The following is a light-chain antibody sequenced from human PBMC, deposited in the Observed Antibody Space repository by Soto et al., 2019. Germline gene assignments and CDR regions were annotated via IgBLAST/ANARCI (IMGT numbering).Light chain of an antibody. CDR1: QSVSNSN. J-gene: IGKJ1*01. Sequence: IVLTQSPGTLSLSPGERATLSCRASQSVSNSNLAWYQQKPGQAPRLLIYAATSRATGIPDRFSGSGSGTDFTLTITRLEPEDFVVYYCQQYDSSPRTFGQGTKVEIK. CDR2: AAT. V-gene: IGKV3-20*01. CDR3: QQYDSSPRT.